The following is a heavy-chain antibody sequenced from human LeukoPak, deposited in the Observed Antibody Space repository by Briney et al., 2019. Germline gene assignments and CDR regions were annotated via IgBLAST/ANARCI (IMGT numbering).Heavy chain of an antibody. J-gene: IGHJ4*02. Sequence: GGSLRLSCAASGFTFSGYAMSWVRQAPGRGLEWVSTINVSGGSTYYADSVKGRFTISRDNSKNTLYLQMNSLRAEDTAVYYCAKRPYDSSGYYSYWGQGTLVTVSS. CDR1: GFTFSGYA. V-gene: IGHV3-23*01. CDR3: AKRPYDSSGYYSY. CDR2: INVSGGST. D-gene: IGHD3-22*01.